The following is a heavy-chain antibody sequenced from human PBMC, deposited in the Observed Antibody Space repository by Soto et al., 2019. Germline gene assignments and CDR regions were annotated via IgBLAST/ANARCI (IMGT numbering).Heavy chain of an antibody. CDR1: GGSISSYY. D-gene: IGHD3-3*01. CDR2: IYYSGST. J-gene: IGHJ5*02. CDR3: ARENLYDFWSGYYRNWFDP. V-gene: IGHV4-59*01. Sequence: WETLSLTCTVSGGSISSYYWSWIRQPPGKGLEWIGYIYYSGSTNYNPSLKSRVTISVDTSKNQFSLKLSSVTAADTAVYYCARENLYDFWSGYYRNWFDPWGQGTLVTVSS.